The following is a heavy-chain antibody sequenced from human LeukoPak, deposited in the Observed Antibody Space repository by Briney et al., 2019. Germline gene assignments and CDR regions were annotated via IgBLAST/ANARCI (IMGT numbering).Heavy chain of an antibody. J-gene: IGHJ4*02. V-gene: IGHV3-30*02. CDR2: IRYDGSNK. CDR1: GFTFSSYG. D-gene: IGHD1-26*01. Sequence: GGSLRLSCAASGFTFSSYGMHWVRQAPGKGLEWVAFIRYDGSNKYYADSVKGRFTISRDNAKNSLYLQMNSLRAEDTAVYYCARDGRIVGALTPFDYWGQGALVTVSS. CDR3: ARDGRIVGALTPFDY.